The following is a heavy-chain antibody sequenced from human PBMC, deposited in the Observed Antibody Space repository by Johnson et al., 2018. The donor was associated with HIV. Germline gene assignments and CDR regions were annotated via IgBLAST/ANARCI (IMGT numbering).Heavy chain of an antibody. J-gene: IGHJ3*02. CDR2: INWNGGNI. V-gene: IGHV3-20*04. Sequence: VQLVESGGGVVRPGGSLRLSCAASGFTFDDYGMSWVRQVPGKGLEWVSGINWNGGNIGYADSVKGRFTLSRDVSKNTLYLQMNSLRVEDTAVYYCARDGVVVVAGGWGAFDIWGLGTMVTVSS. CDR3: ARDGVVVVAGGWGAFDI. CDR1: GFTFDDYG. D-gene: IGHD2-15*01.